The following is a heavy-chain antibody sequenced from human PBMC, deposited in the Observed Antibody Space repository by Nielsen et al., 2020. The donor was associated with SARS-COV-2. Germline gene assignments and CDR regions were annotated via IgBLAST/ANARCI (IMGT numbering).Heavy chain of an antibody. D-gene: IGHD6-19*01. CDR2: VSGTEGQT. CDR1: GFTLRSYA. CDR3: ASSGWLDY. Sequence: GESLKISCAASGFTLRSYAMSWVRQAPGKGLEWVSAVSGTEGQTYYADSVKGRFTISRDSAKSSIYLQMDSLRAEDTAVYYCASSGWLDYWGQGTLVTVSS. V-gene: IGHV3-23*01. J-gene: IGHJ4*02.